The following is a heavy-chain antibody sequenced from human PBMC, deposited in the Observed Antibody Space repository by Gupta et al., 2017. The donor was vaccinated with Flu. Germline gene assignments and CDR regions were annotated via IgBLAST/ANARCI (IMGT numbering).Heavy chain of an antibody. J-gene: IGHJ4*02. CDR2: INTKTGDP. D-gene: IGHD1-26*01. V-gene: IGHV7-4-1*02. Sequence: SGYSFTSFAMNWVRQAPGQGLEWMGWINTKTGDPTYAQGFTGRFDFSLDTSANTAYLQISGLRVEDTALYYCWREGGYRDWGQGSQVTV. CDR1: GYSFTSFA. CDR3: WREGGYRD.